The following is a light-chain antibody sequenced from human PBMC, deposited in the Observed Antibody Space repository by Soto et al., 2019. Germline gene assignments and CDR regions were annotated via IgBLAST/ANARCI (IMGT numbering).Light chain of an antibody. CDR2: LNSDGSH. J-gene: IGLJ2*01. CDR3: QTWGTGIQV. Sequence: QPVLTQSPSASASLGASVKLTCTLSSGHSSYAIAWHQQQPEKGPRYLMKLNSDGSHSTGDGIPDRFSGSSSGAERYLTSSSLQSDDEADYYCQTWGTGIQVFGGGTTVTVL. V-gene: IGLV4-69*01. CDR1: SGHSSYA.